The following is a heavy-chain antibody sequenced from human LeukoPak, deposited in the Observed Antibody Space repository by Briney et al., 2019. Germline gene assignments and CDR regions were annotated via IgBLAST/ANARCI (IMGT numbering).Heavy chain of an antibody. V-gene: IGHV4-34*01. CDR3: ARDEGYYYGSARFDP. CDR2: INHSGST. D-gene: IGHD3-10*01. CDR1: GGSISSYY. J-gene: IGHJ5*02. Sequence: SETLSLTCTVSGGSISSYYWSWIRQPPGKGLEGIGEINHSGSTNYNPSLKSRVTISVDTSKNQFSLKLSSVTAADTAVYYCARDEGYYYGSARFDPWGQGTLVTVSS.